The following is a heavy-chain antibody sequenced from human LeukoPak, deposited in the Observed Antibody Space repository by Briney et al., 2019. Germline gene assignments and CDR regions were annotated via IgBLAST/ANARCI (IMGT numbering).Heavy chain of an antibody. CDR2: ISYDGSNK. D-gene: IGHD3-22*01. Sequence: GGSLRLSCAASGFTFSSYGMHWVRQAPGKGLEWVAVISYDGSNKYYADSVKGRFTISRDNSKNTLYLQMNSLRAEDTAVYYCAGYYDSSGYEDDYWGQGTLVTVSS. J-gene: IGHJ4*02. V-gene: IGHV3-30*03. CDR1: GFTFSSYG. CDR3: AGYYDSSGYEDDY.